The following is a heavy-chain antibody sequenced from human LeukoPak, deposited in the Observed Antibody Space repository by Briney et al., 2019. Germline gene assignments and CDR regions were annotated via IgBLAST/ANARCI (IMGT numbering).Heavy chain of an antibody. Sequence: ASVKVSCKASGYTSTSYGISWVRQAPGQGLEWTGWISAYNGNTNYAQKLQGRVTMTTDTSTSTAYMELRSLRSDDTAVYYCARDRGGGSYWAYWGQGTLVTVSS. V-gene: IGHV1-18*01. D-gene: IGHD1-26*01. J-gene: IGHJ4*02. CDR3: ARDRGGGSYWAY. CDR1: GYTSTSYG. CDR2: ISAYNGNT.